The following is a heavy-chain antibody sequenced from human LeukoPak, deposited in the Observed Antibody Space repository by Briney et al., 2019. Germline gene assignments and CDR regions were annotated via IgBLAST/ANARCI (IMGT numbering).Heavy chain of an antibody. Sequence: PGRSLRLSCAASGFTFDDYAMHWVRQAPGKGLEWVSGISWNSGNIDYADSVKGRFTISRDNAKNSLYLQMNSLRAGDTALYYCAKDMLAYYGSGSYVDYWGQGTLVTVSS. J-gene: IGHJ4*02. CDR1: GFTFDDYA. CDR3: AKDMLAYYGSGSYVDY. CDR2: ISWNSGNI. D-gene: IGHD3-10*01. V-gene: IGHV3-9*01.